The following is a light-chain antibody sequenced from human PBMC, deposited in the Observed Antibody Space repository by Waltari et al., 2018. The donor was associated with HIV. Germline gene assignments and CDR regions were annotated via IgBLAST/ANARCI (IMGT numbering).Light chain of an antibody. CDR1: GAEIGAYNY. V-gene: IGLV2-14*03. CDR2: DVT. J-gene: IGLJ2*01. Sequence: QSALTQPASVSGSPGQSITISCAGTGAEIGAYNYVAWYQKLPDSVPKLIIYDVTSRPSGISDRFSASKSCNAASLTISGLQAEDEGDYYCSSYTTFNTVIFGGGTKLTVL. CDR3: SSYTTFNTVI.